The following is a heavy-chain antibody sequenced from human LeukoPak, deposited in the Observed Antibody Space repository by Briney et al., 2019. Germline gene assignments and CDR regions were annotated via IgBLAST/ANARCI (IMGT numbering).Heavy chain of an antibody. Sequence: SETLSLTCTVSGGSISSHYWTWIRQPPGKGLEWIGNILYSGNTRYNPSLKSRVTISGDTSKNQFSLKLSSVTAADTAVYYCARSPDSDRLDYWGQGTLVTVSS. CDR2: ILYSGNT. CDR1: GGSISSHY. V-gene: IGHV4-59*11. D-gene: IGHD3-22*01. CDR3: ARSPDSDRLDY. J-gene: IGHJ4*02.